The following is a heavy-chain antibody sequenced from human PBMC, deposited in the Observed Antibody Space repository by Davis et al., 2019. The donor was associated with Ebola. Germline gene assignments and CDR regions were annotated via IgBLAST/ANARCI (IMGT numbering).Heavy chain of an antibody. V-gene: IGHV4-39*01. Sequence: MPSETLSLTCTVSGGSISSSSYYWGWIRQPPGKGLEWIGSIYYSGSTYYNPSLKSRVTISVDTSKNQFSLKLSSVTAADTAVYYCARQGGYGSGKGFDYWGQGTLVTVSS. D-gene: IGHD3-10*01. CDR1: GGSISSSSYY. CDR2: IYYSGST. J-gene: IGHJ4*02. CDR3: ARQGGYGSGKGFDY.